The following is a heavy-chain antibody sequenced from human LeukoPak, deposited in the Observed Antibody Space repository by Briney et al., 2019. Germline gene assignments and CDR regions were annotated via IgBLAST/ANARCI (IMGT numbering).Heavy chain of an antibody. CDR3: ARGGDGYSSSWRYYYYYGMDV. CDR1: GGSFSGYY. Sequence: NPSETLSLTCAVYGGSFSGYYWSWIRQPPGKGLEWIGEINHSGSTNYNPSLKSRVTISVDTSKNQFSLKLSSVTAADTAVYYCARGGDGYSSSWRYYYYYGMDVRGQGTTVTVSS. CDR2: INHSGST. J-gene: IGHJ6*02. D-gene: IGHD6-13*01. V-gene: IGHV4-34*01.